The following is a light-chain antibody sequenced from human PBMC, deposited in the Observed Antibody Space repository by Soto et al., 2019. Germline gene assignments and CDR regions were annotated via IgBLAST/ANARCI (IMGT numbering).Light chain of an antibody. CDR2: ENN. CDR3: GTLDSSLSAGV. V-gene: IGLV1-51*02. J-gene: IGLJ7*01. CDR1: SSNIGNNY. Sequence: QSVLTQPPSVSAAPGQKVTISCSGSSSNIGNNYVSWYQQLPGTAPKLLIYENNKRPSGIPDRFSGSKSGTSATLGITGLQTGDEADYYCGTLDSSLSAGVFGVGTQLTVL.